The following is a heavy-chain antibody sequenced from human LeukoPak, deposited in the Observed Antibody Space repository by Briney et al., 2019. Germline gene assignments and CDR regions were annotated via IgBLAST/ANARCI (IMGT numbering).Heavy chain of an antibody. CDR2: INPNSGGT. CDR3: ARDHY. J-gene: IGHJ4*02. V-gene: IGHV1-2*02. CDR1: GYSVTVYY. Sequence: ASVKVSCKASGYSVTVYYMQWVRQAPGHGLEWIGWINPNSGGTDYAQKFQGRVTMTRDTSINTAHMVLSNLRSDDTAVYYCARDHYWGQGTPVTVSS.